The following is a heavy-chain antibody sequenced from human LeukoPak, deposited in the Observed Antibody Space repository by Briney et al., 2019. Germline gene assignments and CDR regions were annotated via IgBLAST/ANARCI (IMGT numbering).Heavy chain of an antibody. CDR1: GFTFSSYS. Sequence: GGSLRLSCAASGFTFSSYSMNWVRQAPGKGLEWVSSISSSSSNISYADSVKGRFTISRANAKNSLYLQMNSLRAEDTAVYYCARTYNWNHSSDFWGQGTLVTVSS. CDR3: ARTYNWNHSSDF. D-gene: IGHD1-20*01. J-gene: IGHJ4*02. V-gene: IGHV3-21*01. CDR2: ISSSSSNI.